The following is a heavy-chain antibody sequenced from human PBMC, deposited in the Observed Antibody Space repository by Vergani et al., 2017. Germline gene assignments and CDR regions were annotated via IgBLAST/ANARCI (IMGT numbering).Heavy chain of an antibody. CDR1: GYSISSGSY. D-gene: IGHD1-1*01. Sequence: QVQLQESGPGLVKPSETLSLTCAVSGYSISSGSYWSWIRQPPAKGLEWIGSIFHSGTTHYNPSIESLLIMSVDTSRNEFSLRLSAVTAAATAVYYCERHNLWGDSQTGIDFWVVGTLVIVSS. V-gene: IGHV4-38-2*01. J-gene: IGHJ4*02. CDR2: IFHSGTT. CDR3: ERHNLWGDSQTGIDF.